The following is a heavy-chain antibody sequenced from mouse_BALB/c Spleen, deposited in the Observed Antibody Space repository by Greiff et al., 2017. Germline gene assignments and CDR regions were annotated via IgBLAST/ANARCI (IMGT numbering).Heavy chain of an antibody. CDR2: IDPANGNT. J-gene: IGHJ1*01. D-gene: IGHD1-2*01. CDR1: GFNIKDTY. Sequence: EVQRVESGAELVKPGASVKLSCTASGFNIKDTYMHWVKQRPEQGLEWIGRIDPANGNTKYDPKFQGKATITADTSSNTAYLQLSSLTSEDTAVYYCARCTTATYWYFDVWGAGTTVTVSS. CDR3: ARCTTATYWYFDV. V-gene: IGHV14-3*02.